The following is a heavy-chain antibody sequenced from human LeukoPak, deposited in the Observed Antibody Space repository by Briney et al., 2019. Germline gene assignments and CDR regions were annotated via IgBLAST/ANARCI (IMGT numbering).Heavy chain of an antibody. V-gene: IGHV1-2*02. J-gene: IGHJ4*02. CDR2: IDPNNGAT. CDR3: ARGRTPAGGRVLEGY. D-gene: IGHD6-13*01. CDR1: GYTFTDYY. Sequence: GASVKVSCKASGYTFTDYYMHWVRQAPGQGLEWMGCIDPNNGATDYAQKSQGRVTMTRDTSIGTAYMELSSLTSDGTAIYYCARGRTPAGGRVLEGYWGQGTLVTVSS.